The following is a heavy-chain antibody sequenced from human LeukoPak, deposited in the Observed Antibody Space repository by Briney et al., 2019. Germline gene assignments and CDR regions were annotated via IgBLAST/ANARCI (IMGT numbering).Heavy chain of an antibody. Sequence: SQTLSLTCTVSGGSICSGDYFWSWIRHPPAKFLEWIGEIYHSGSTNYNPSLKSRVTISVDKSKNQFSLKLSSVTAADTAVYYCAAYYYGSGNFDYWGQGTLVAVSS. CDR2: IYHSGST. V-gene: IGHV4-30-2*01. CDR3: AAYYYGSGNFDY. CDR1: GGSICSGDYF. D-gene: IGHD3-10*01. J-gene: IGHJ4*02.